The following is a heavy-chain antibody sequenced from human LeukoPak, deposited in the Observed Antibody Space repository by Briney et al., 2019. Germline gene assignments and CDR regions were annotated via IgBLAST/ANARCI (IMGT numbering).Heavy chain of an antibody. D-gene: IGHD2-2*01. CDR1: GFTFSSYA. J-gene: IGHJ4*02. CDR2: ISYDGSNK. CDR3: ARVGGYQLPLDY. V-gene: IGHV3-30-3*01. Sequence: GGSLRLSCAASGFTFSSYAMHWVRQAPGKGLEWVAVISYDGSNKYYADSVKGRFTISRDNSKNTLYLQMNSLRAEDTAVYYCARVGGYQLPLDYWGQGTLVTVSS.